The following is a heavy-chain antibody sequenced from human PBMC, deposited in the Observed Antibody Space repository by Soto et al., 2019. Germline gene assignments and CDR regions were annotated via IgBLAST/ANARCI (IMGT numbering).Heavy chain of an antibody. CDR2: IIPIFGTA. CDR3: ARESSGWYAALSY. CDR1: GGTFSSYA. V-gene: IGHV1-69*13. Sequence: GVSLKVSCKASGGTFSSYAICWVRQAPGQGLEWMGGIIPIFGTANYAQKFQGRVTITADESTSTAYMELSSLRSEDTAVYYCARESSGWYAALSYWGQGTLVTVSS. J-gene: IGHJ4*02. D-gene: IGHD6-19*01.